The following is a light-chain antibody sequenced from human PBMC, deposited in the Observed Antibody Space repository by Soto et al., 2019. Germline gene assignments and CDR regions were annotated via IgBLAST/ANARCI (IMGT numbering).Light chain of an antibody. CDR1: SSNIGSNT. CDR2: SNN. CDR3: AAWDDRLNGYV. J-gene: IGLJ1*01. Sequence: QSVLTQPPSASGTPGQRVTISCFGSSSNIGSNTVNWYQQLPGTAPKLLIYSNNQRPSGVPDRFSGSKSGTSASLAISGLQSEDEADYYCAAWDDRLNGYVFGTGTKLTVL. V-gene: IGLV1-44*01.